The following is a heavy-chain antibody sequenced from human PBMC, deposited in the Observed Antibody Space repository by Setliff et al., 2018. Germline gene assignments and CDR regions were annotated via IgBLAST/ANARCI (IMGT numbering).Heavy chain of an antibody. CDR3: SRLVRYCTRTSCQRASGEDY. CDR1: GYTFTNYG. CDR2: IFPKTGNT. D-gene: IGHD2-2*01. V-gene: IGHV1-18*01. Sequence: ASVKVSCKASGYTFTNYGITWVRQAPGQGLEWMGWIFPKTGNTNYAHKLQGRVSMTTDTSTGTAYMELRSLRSDDTAVYYCSRLVRYCTRTSCQRASGEDYWGQGTLVTVSS. J-gene: IGHJ4*02.